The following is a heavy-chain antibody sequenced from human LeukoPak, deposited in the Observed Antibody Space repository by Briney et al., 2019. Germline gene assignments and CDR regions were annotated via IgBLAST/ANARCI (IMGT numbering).Heavy chain of an antibody. D-gene: IGHD3-22*01. V-gene: IGHV3-11*05. CDR3: VRDISRYYFDY. Sequence: GGSLRLSCAASGFTLSDYHMTWIRQAPAKGLEWVSYISGSSIYTRYADSVKGRFTISRDNAKNSLYLQMNSLRAEDTALYYCVRDISRYYFDYWGQGTVVTVSS. CDR1: GFTLSDYH. J-gene: IGHJ4*02. CDR2: ISGSSIYT.